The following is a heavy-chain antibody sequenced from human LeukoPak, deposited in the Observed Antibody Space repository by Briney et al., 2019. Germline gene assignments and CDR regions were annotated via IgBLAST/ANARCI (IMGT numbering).Heavy chain of an antibody. CDR1: GLTFSSYA. V-gene: IGHV3-23*01. J-gene: IGHJ4*02. CDR3: AEGIRANEY. CDR2: ISGSGGST. Sequence: GGSLRLSCAASGLTFSSYAMSWVRQAPGKGLEWVSGISGSGGSTYFADSVKGRFTISRDNSKNTVYLQMNSLRDEDTAVYYCAEGIRANEYWGPGTLVTVSS.